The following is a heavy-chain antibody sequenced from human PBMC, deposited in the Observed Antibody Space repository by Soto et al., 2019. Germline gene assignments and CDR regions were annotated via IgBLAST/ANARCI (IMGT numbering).Heavy chain of an antibody. CDR2: IIPIFGTA. V-gene: IGHV1-69*01. CDR1: GGTFSSYS. CDR3: ARDGGRHSGGIDY. D-gene: IGHD1-26*01. J-gene: IGHJ4*02. Sequence: QVQLVQSGAEVKKPGSSVKVSCKASGGTFSSYSINWVRQAPGQGLEWMGEIIPIFGTADYAQKFQGRVTITADESTGTAYMELSSLRSEDTAVYSCARDGGRHSGGIDYWGQGTLVTVSS.